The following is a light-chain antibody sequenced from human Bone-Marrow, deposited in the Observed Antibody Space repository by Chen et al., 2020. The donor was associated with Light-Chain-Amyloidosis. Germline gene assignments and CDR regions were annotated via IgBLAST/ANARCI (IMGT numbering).Light chain of an antibody. Sequence: SALTQPASVSGSPGQSITISCTGTSSDVGGDNHVSWYQQHPDKAPKLMIYEVTNRPSWVPDRFSGSKSDNTASLTISGLKTEDEADYFCSSYTITNTLVFESGTRVTVL. CDR1: SSDVGGDNH. CDR3: SSYTITNTLV. V-gene: IGLV2-14*01. CDR2: EVT. J-gene: IGLJ1*01.